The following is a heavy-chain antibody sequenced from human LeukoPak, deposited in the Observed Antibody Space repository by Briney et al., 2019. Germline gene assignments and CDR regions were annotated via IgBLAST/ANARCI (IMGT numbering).Heavy chain of an antibody. J-gene: IGHJ6*04. D-gene: IGHD5-12*01. V-gene: IGHV4-31*03. CDR3: ATLVATTPYYYYGMDV. CDR2: INYSGST. Sequence: SQTLSPTRTVSGGSISRGGYYWSWIRHHPENCLEWIGYINYSGSTNYNPSLKSRVTISVATSKTQFSLKLSSVTAADTAVYYCATLVATTPYYYYGMDVWGKGTTVTVSS. CDR1: GGSISRGGYY.